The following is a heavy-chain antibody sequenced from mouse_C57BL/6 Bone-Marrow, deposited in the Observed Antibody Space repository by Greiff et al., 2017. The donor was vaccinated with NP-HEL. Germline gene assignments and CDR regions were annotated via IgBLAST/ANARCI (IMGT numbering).Heavy chain of an antibody. V-gene: IGHV1-59*01. Sequence: QVQLQQPGAELVRPGTSVKLSCKASGYTFTSYWMHWVKQRPGQGLEWIGVIDPSDSYTNYNQKFKGKATLTVDTSSSTAYMQLSSLTSEDSAVYYCARGNWERVSWFACWGQGTLVTVSA. D-gene: IGHD4-1*01. J-gene: IGHJ3*01. CDR3: ARGNWERVSWFAC. CDR2: IDPSDSYT. CDR1: GYTFTSYW.